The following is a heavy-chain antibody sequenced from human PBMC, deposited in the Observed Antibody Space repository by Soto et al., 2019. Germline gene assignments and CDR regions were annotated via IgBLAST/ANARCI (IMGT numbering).Heavy chain of an antibody. Sequence: VGSLRLSCAASGFTFSDYYMSWIRQAPGKGLEWVSYISSSGSTIYYADSVKGRFTISRDNAKNSLYLQMNSLRAEDTAVYYCARMKSDSGSYYNRFDPWGQGTLVTVSS. CDR3: ARMKSDSGSYYNRFDP. CDR2: ISSSGSTI. J-gene: IGHJ5*02. CDR1: GFTFSDYY. V-gene: IGHV3-11*01. D-gene: IGHD3-10*01.